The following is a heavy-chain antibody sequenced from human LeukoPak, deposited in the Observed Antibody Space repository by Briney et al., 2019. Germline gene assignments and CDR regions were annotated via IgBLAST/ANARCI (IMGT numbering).Heavy chain of an antibody. Sequence: ASVKVSCKASGYTFTGYYMHWVRQAPGQGLEWMGWINPNSSGTNYAQKFQGRVTMTRDTSISTAYMELSRLRPDDTAVYYCARDYDQTNWFDPWGQGTLVTVSS. D-gene: IGHD3-22*01. J-gene: IGHJ5*02. V-gene: IGHV1-2*02. CDR3: ARDYDQTNWFDP. CDR1: GYTFTGYY. CDR2: INPNSSGT.